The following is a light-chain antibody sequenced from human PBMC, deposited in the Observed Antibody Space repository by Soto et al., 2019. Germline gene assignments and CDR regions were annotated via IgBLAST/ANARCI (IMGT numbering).Light chain of an antibody. J-gene: IGLJ1*01. Sequence: QCALTQPAYVSVSPGQSITICGSGTRSDIGSYNYVAWYQQFPGKTPKILIYGVSNRPSGVSSRFSGSKSGNTASLTISGLHAEDDADYHCISYTGSSKSYVFGSGTKVTVL. CDR1: RSDIGSYNY. V-gene: IGLV2-14*01. CDR3: ISYTGSSKSYV. CDR2: GVS.